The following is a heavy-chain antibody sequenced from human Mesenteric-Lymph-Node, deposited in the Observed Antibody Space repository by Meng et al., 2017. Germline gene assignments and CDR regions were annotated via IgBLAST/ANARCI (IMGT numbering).Heavy chain of an antibody. CDR2: ISSSGNTI. D-gene: IGHD4-11*01. V-gene: IGHV3-11*04. CDR3: ARQDYNTRSCPDF. Sequence: GESLKISCAASGFTFSDYYMSWIRQAPGKGLEWVSYISSSGNTIYYADSVKGRFTISRDNAKNSLYLQMNSLRADDTAVYYCARQDYNTRSCPDFWGQGTLVTVSS. J-gene: IGHJ4*02. CDR1: GFTFSDYY.